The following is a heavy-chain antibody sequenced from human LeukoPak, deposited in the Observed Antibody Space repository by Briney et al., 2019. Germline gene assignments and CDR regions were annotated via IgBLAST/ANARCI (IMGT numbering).Heavy chain of an antibody. V-gene: IGHV3-53*01. CDR3: TRLRDGYDSDY. CDR1: GFIVSSNY. CDR2: IYSGGTT. D-gene: IGHD5-24*01. Sequence: PGGSLRLSFAVSGFIVSSNYMSWGRQAPGKGLEWVSVIYSGGTTYYADSVKGRFTISRDNSKNTLYLQMNTLRAEDTAMYYCTRLRDGYDSDYWGQGTLVTVSS. J-gene: IGHJ4*02.